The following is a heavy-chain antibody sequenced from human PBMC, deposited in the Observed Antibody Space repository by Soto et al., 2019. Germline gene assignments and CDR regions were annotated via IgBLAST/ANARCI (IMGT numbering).Heavy chain of an antibody. Sequence: GGSLRLSCAASGFTVSSNYMSWVRQAPGKGLEWVSVIYSGGSTYYADSVKGRFTISRDNSKNTLYLQMNSLRAEDTAVYYCASPDPGYSSGWYYFDIWGQGTMVTVSS. D-gene: IGHD6-19*01. CDR1: GFTVSSNY. CDR3: ASPDPGYSSGWYYFDI. V-gene: IGHV3-66*01. J-gene: IGHJ3*02. CDR2: IYSGGST.